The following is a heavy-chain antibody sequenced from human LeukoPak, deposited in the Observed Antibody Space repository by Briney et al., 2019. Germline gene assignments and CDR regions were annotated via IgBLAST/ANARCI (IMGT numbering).Heavy chain of an antibody. J-gene: IGHJ5*02. Sequence: SETLSLTCTVSGASVSGSPYYWGWIRQPPGKGLEWIGSIYHSGSTYYNPSLKSRVTISVDTSKNQFSLKLSSVTAADTAVYYCARGPPTYYYDSSGYVNWFDPWGQGTLVTVSS. CDR1: GASVSGSPYY. V-gene: IGHV4-39*07. CDR2: IYHSGST. D-gene: IGHD3-22*01. CDR3: ARGPPTYYYDSSGYVNWFDP.